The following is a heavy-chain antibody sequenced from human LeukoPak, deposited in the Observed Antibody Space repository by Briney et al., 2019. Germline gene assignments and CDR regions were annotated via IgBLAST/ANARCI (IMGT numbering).Heavy chain of an antibody. J-gene: IGHJ3*02. CDR1: GYTFTSYY. CDR2: INPNSGNT. CDR3: ARGGYYGATASGDDAFDI. V-gene: IGHV1-46*01. Sequence: ASVKVSCKASGYTFTSYYMHWVRQAPGQGLEWMGLINPNSGNTGYAQKFQGRVTMTTDTSTSTAYMELRSLRSDDTAVYYCARGGYYGATASGDDAFDIWGQGTMVTVSS. D-gene: IGHD4-17*01.